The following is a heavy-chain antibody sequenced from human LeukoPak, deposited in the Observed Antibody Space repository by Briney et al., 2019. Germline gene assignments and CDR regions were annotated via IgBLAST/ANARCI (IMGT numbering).Heavy chain of an antibody. CDR1: GYTLTELS. V-gene: IGHV1-24*01. Sequence: ASVKVSCKVSGYTLTELSMHWVRQAPGKGLEWMGGFDPEDGETIYAQKFQGRVNMTEDTSTDTAYMELSSLRSEDTAVYYCATEHRGRMEDSHLNWNDYYYYMDVWGKGTTVTVSS. CDR2: FDPEDGET. J-gene: IGHJ6*03. D-gene: IGHD1-1*01. CDR3: ATEHRGRMEDSHLNWNDYYYYMDV.